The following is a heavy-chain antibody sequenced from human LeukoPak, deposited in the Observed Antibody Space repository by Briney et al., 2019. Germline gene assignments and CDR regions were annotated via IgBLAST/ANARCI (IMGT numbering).Heavy chain of an antibody. CDR3: AKEQRIRHCSEGVCMEGYYFDY. CDR2: LSRGGGTT. J-gene: IGHJ4*02. Sequence: QPGGSLRLSCTGSGFNFNMFAMNWVRQAPGQGLEWVSGLSRGGGTTNYADSVKGRFTISRDKSQNMVFLQMNSLRPEDTAVYHCAKEQRIRHCSEGVCMEGYYFDYWSQGSLVTVSS. CDR1: GFNFNMFA. V-gene: IGHV3-23*01. D-gene: IGHD2-8*01.